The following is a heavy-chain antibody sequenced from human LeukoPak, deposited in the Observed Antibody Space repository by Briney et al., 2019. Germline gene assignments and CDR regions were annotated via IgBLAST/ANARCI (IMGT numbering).Heavy chain of an antibody. CDR3: ARANTYSSGWYTGVQYYYGMDV. J-gene: IGHJ6*02. V-gene: IGHV1-8*01. CDR1: GYTFTIYD. Sequence: ASVKVSCKASGYTFTIYDFNWVRQATGKGLGWMGWINPNTGNTGYAQKFQGRVTMTRNTSISTAYMELSSLRSEDTAVYYCARANTYSSGWYTGVQYYYGMDVWGQGTTVTVSS. D-gene: IGHD6-19*01. CDR2: INPNTGNT.